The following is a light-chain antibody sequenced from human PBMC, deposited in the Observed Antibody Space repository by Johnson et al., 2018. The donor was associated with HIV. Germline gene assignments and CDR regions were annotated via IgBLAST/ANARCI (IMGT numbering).Light chain of an antibody. CDR1: SSNIGNNY. Sequence: QSVLTQPPSVSAAPGQKVTISCSGSSSNIGNNYVSWYQQLPGTAPKLLIYDNNKRPSGIPDRFSGSKPSTSATLGITGLQTGDEADYSGGIWDRRLSVGVFGTRTKVTVL. J-gene: IGLJ1*01. CDR2: DNN. CDR3: GIWDRRLSVGV. V-gene: IGLV1-51*01.